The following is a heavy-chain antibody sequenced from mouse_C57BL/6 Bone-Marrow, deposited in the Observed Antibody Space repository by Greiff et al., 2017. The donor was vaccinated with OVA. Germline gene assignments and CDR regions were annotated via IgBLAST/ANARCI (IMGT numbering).Heavy chain of an antibody. V-gene: IGHV1-76*01. CDR3: ARSKHGSCYFDY. J-gene: IGHJ2*01. CDR2: IYPGSGNT. D-gene: IGHD1-1*01. CDR1: GYTFTDYY. Sequence: VQLQESGAELVRPGASVKLSCKASGYTFTDYYINWVKQRPGQGLEWIARIYPGSGNTYYNEKFKGKATLTAEKSSSTAYMQLSSLTSEDSAVYFCARSKHGSCYFDYWGQGTTLTVSS.